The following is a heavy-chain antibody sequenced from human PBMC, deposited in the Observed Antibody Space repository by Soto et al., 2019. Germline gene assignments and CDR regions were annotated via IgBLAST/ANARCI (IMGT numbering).Heavy chain of an antibody. V-gene: IGHV1-18*01. CDR2: ISAYNGNT. Sequence: QVQLVQSGAEVKKPGASVKVSCKASGYTFTSYGISWVRQAPGQGLEWMGWISAYNGNTNYAQKLQGRVTMTTDTSRSTDYMERRSLSSADTAVYYCARDVVTRAPPSCFDPWGQGTLVTVSS. CDR1: GYTFTSYG. CDR3: ARDVVTRAPPSCFDP. D-gene: IGHD2-2*01. J-gene: IGHJ5*02.